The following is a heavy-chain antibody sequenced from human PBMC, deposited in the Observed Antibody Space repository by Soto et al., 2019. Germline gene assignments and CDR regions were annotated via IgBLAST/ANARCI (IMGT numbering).Heavy chain of an antibody. CDR3: ASSPDDYVWGSYRRLRGYYYYGMDV. CDR1: GGTFSSYA. Sequence: SVKVSCKASGGTFSSYAISWVRQAPGQGLEWMGGIIPIFGTANYAQKFQGRVTITADESTSTAYMELSSLRSEDTAVYYCASSPDDYVWGSYRRLRGYYYYGMDVWGQGTTVTVS. D-gene: IGHD3-16*02. CDR2: IIPIFGTA. J-gene: IGHJ6*02. V-gene: IGHV1-69*13.